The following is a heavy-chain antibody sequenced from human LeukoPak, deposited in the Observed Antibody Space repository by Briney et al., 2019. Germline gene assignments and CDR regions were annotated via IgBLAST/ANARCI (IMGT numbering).Heavy chain of an antibody. CDR2: ISGSGGRT. Sequence: TGGSLRLSCATSGFTYSSCVMAWVRQAPGKGLEWVSSISGSGGRTYYADSVKGRFTISRDNSMNTLYLQMNSLTAEDTAVYYCAKRHCSSTHCYAFDYWGQGTLVTVSS. CDR1: GFTYSSCV. V-gene: IGHV3-23*01. J-gene: IGHJ4*02. D-gene: IGHD2-2*01. CDR3: AKRHCSSTHCYAFDY.